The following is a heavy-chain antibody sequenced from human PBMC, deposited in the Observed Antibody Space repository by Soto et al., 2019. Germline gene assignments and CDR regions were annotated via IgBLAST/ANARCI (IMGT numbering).Heavy chain of an antibody. D-gene: IGHD2-21*02. CDR1: GFSFSIYA. CDR2: ISGSGGRT. CDR3: AKDHGGNSDLDY. J-gene: IGHJ4*02. Sequence: EVQLLESGGGLVQPGGSLRLSCAASGFSFSIYAMSWVRQAPGKGLEWVSAISGSGGRTHYADSVKGRFTVSRDNSKNTLYLQMNSLRAEDTAVYYCAKDHGGNSDLDYLGQGTLVTISS. V-gene: IGHV3-23*01.